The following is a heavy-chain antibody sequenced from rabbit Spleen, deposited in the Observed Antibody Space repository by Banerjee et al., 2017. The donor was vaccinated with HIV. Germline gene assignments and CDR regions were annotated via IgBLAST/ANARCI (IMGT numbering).Heavy chain of an antibody. D-gene: IGHD4-1*01. CDR3: ARDLDGVIGWNFGW. V-gene: IGHV1S40*01. CDR1: GVSSIDNSY. J-gene: IGHJ4*01. CDR2: IDTGSSGFS. Sequence: QALQESWGDLVNPGAALIPTTIASGVSSIDNSYMCWCLQAPGKGLEWIVCIDTGSSGFSYFASWAKGRFTIYTSSSTTVTLQMTSLTAADAASYFCARDLDGVIGWNFGWWGPGTLVTVS.